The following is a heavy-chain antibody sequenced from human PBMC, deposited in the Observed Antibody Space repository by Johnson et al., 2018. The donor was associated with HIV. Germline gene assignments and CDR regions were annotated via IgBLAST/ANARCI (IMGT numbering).Heavy chain of an antibody. D-gene: IGHD2-21*01. CDR3: AKGGGCGGDCYSGYDAFDI. CDR1: GFTFSSYP. J-gene: IGHJ3*02. V-gene: IGHV3-30*04. CDR2: ISHDGSNE. Sequence: QVQLVESGGGVVQPGRSLRLSCAASGFTFSSYPMHWVRQAPGKGLEWVAVISHDGSNEYHADSVTGRFTISRDNSKNTLYLQRNSLRVEDTAVYYCAKGGGCGGDCYSGYDAFDIWGQGTMVTVSS.